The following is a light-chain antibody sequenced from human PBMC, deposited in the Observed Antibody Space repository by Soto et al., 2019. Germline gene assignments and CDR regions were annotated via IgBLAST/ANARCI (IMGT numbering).Light chain of an antibody. CDR1: SSDVGSYNL. CDR2: EGS. Sequence: QSVLTQPASVSGSPGQSITISCTGTSSDVGSYNLVSWYQQHPGKAPKLMIYEGSKRPSGVSNRFSGSKSGNTASLTISGLQAQDEADYYCCSYVASSNYVLGNGTKVTVL. CDR3: CSYVASSNYV. J-gene: IGLJ1*01. V-gene: IGLV2-23*01.